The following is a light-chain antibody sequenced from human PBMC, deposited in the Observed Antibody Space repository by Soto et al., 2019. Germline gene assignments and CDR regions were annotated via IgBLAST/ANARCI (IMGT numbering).Light chain of an antibody. CDR3: QQYDNLPRT. CDR1: QDISNY. CDR2: DTS. J-gene: IGKJ2*01. V-gene: IGKV1-33*01. Sequence: DIQMTQSPSSLSASVGDRVTITSQASQDISNYLNWYQQKPGKAPKLLIYDTSNLETGVPSRFSGSGSGTSFTFTISTLQTEDIETDYCQQYDNLPRTFGQGTKLEIK.